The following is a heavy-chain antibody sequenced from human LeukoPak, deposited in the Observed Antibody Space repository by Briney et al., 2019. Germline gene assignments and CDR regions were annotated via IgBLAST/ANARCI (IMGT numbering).Heavy chain of an antibody. CDR1: GFTFSNYG. J-gene: IGHJ4*02. Sequence: QPGGSLRLSCAASGFTFSNYGIHWVRQAPGKGLEWVAVISYDGNNKYYADSVKGRFTISRDNSKNTLYLQMNSLRAEDTAVYYCAKDPEYSGYDYYGYWGQGTLVTVSS. CDR2: ISYDGNNK. V-gene: IGHV3-30*18. D-gene: IGHD5-12*01. CDR3: AKDPEYSGYDYYGY.